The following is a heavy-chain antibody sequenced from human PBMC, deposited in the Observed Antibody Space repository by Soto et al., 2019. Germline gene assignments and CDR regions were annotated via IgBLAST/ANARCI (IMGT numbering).Heavy chain of an antibody. D-gene: IGHD2-8*02. CDR1: GFTFDTYT. CDR2: ISATTTYK. V-gene: IGHV3-21*01. Sequence: EVQVVESGGGLGKPGGSLRLSCTASGFTFDTYTMNWLRQAPGRGLEWVSSISATTTYKYYAASVEGRFTISRDNAKNSLYLQTNSLGAEDTAVYYCARGSASKSGHLWYFDLWGRGTLVTVSS. J-gene: IGHJ2*01. CDR3: ARGSASKSGHLWYFDL.